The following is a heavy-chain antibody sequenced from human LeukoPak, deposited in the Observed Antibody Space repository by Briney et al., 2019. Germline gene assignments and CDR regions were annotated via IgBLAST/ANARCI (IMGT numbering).Heavy chain of an antibody. CDR2: ISWNSGSI. CDR1: GFTFDDYA. Sequence: GGSLRLSCAASGFTFDDYAMHWVRQAPGKGLEWVSGISWNSGSIGYADSVKGRFTISRDNAKNSLYLQTNSLRAEDMALYYCAKDLGAAGKRAFDIWGQGTMVTVSS. D-gene: IGHD6-13*01. J-gene: IGHJ3*02. CDR3: AKDLGAAGKRAFDI. V-gene: IGHV3-9*03.